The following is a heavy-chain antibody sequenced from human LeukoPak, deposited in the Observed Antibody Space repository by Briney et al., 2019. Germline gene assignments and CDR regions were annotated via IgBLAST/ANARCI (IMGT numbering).Heavy chain of an antibody. CDR2: INPNSGAT. V-gene: IGHV1-2*02. Sequence: ASVKVSCKASGYTFTGYYIHWVRQAPGQRPEWMAWINPNSGATKYAQNFQGRVTVTRNTSITTAYMQLTSLRFDDTAVYYCATERGYTGSWARNPFDYWGQGTLVIVSS. CDR1: GYTFTGYY. D-gene: IGHD6-13*01. J-gene: IGHJ4*02. CDR3: ATERGYTGSWARNPFDY.